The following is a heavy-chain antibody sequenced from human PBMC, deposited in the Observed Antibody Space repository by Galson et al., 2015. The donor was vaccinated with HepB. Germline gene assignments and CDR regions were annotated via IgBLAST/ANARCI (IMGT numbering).Heavy chain of an antibody. D-gene: IGHD2-15*01. V-gene: IGHV1-69*10. CDR3: ARGIGGYCSGGSCYSGSNYYYYYMDV. J-gene: IGHJ6*03. CDR1: GYTFTSYA. Sequence: SVKVSCKASGYTFTSYAMNWVRQAPGQGLEWMGGIIPILGIANYAQKFQGRVTITADKSTSTAYMELSSLRSEDTAVYYCARGIGGYCSGGSCYSGSNYYYYYMDVWGKGTTVTVSS. CDR2: IIPILGIA.